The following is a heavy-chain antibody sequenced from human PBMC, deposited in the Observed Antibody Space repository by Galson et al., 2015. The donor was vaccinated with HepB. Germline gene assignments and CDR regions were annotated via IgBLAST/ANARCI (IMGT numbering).Heavy chain of an antibody. J-gene: IGHJ4*02. CDR3: ARAVDDYVWGSYRLTQNFDY. CDR1: GYTFTSYG. V-gene: IGHV1-18*04. Sequence: SVKVSCKASGYTFTSYGISWVRQAPGQGLEWMGWISAYNGNTNYAQKLQGRVTMTTDTSTSTAYMELRSLRSDDTAVYYCARAVDDYVWGSYRLTQNFDYWGQGTLVTVSS. D-gene: IGHD3-16*02. CDR2: ISAYNGNT.